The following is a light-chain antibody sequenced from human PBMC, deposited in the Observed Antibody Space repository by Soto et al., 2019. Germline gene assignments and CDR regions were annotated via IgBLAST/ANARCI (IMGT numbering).Light chain of an antibody. CDR3: QHFGGSPYN. CDR1: QSLSRSY. J-gene: IGKJ2*01. CDR2: GAS. Sequence: EIVLTQSPDTLSLAPGDTATLSCRASQSLSRSYLAWYQQRPGQAPRLLIYGASIRATGIPDRFRGSGSGTDFTLTISRLEPEDFAVYSCQHFGGSPYNVGQGTKLDIK. V-gene: IGKV3-20*01.